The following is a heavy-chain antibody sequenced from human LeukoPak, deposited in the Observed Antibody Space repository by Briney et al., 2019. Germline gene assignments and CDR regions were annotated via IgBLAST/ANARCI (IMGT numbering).Heavy chain of an antibody. V-gene: IGHV3-7*03. CDR1: GFTFSSYW. CDR3: ARDRGYGDYDFRYYYYGMDV. CDR2: IKQDGSEK. J-gene: IGHJ6*02. D-gene: IGHD4-17*01. Sequence: GGSLRLSCAASGFTFSSYWMSWVRQAPGKGLEWVANIKQDGSEKYYVDSVKGRFTISRDNAKNSLYLQMNSLRAEDTAVYYCARDRGYGDYDFRYYYYGMDVWGQGTTATVSS.